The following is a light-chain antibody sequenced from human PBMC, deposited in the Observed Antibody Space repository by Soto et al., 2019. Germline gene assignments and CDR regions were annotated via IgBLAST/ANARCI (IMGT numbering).Light chain of an antibody. Sequence: VLAQPPSASGSSGQSVTISCTGTSSDVGGYNYVSWYQQHPGKAPKLMIYEVSERPSGVPDRFSGSKSSNTASLTVSGLQAEDEADYYCSSYAGSNNFVFGTGTKVPVL. J-gene: IGLJ1*01. CDR1: SSDVGGYNY. V-gene: IGLV2-8*01. CDR3: SSYAGSNNFV. CDR2: EVS.